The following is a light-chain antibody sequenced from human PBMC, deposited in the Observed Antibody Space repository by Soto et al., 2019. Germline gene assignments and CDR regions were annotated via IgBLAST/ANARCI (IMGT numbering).Light chain of an antibody. Sequence: DIQMTQSPSTLSASVGDRVTITCRASQSISSWLAWYQQKPGKAPKLLIYKASSLESGVPSRFSGSGSGTAFTLTISSLQPDDFATYDCQQYNSYYTFGQGTKLEIK. CDR2: KAS. V-gene: IGKV1-5*03. CDR1: QSISSW. CDR3: QQYNSYYT. J-gene: IGKJ2*01.